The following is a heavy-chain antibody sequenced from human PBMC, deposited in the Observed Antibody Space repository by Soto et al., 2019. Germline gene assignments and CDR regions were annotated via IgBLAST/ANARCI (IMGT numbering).Heavy chain of an antibody. CDR3: AKGFYGSGSYYNERAFDS. J-gene: IGHJ4*02. Sequence: GGSLRLSCAASGFTFSSYDMHWVRQATGKGLEWVSAIGTAGDTYYPGSVKGRFTISRDNPKNTIYLQMNSLRAEDTAVYYCAKGFYGSGSYYNERAFDSWGQGTLVTVSS. D-gene: IGHD3-10*01. V-gene: IGHV3-13*01. CDR1: GFTFSSYD. CDR2: IGTAGDT.